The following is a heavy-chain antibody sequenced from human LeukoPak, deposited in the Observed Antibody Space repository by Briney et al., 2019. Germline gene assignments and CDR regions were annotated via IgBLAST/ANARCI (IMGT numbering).Heavy chain of an antibody. J-gene: IGHJ4*02. Sequence: PSETLSLTCTVSGASISGGSYYWTWIRQPPGKGLEWIGYIYYSGSTNYNPSLKSRVTISVDTSKNQFSLKLSSVTAADTAVYYCASPLHNSYSSGWYYFDYWGQGTLVTVSS. CDR3: ASPLHNSYSSGWYYFDY. D-gene: IGHD6-19*01. CDR1: GASISGGSYY. V-gene: IGHV4-61*01. CDR2: IYYSGST.